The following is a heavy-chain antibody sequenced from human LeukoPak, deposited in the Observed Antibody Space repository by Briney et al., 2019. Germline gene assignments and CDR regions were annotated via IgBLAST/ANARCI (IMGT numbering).Heavy chain of an antibody. Sequence: GGSLTLSCPASEFTFSSYGMHWVRQAPGKGLEWVAVIWYDGSNKYYADSVKGRFTISRDNSKNALYLQMNSLRAEDTAVYYCAKDPTTEPFVWGQGTLVTVSS. CDR2: IWYDGSNK. CDR3: AKDPTTEPFV. J-gene: IGHJ4*02. D-gene: IGHD4-17*01. V-gene: IGHV3-33*06. CDR1: EFTFSSYG.